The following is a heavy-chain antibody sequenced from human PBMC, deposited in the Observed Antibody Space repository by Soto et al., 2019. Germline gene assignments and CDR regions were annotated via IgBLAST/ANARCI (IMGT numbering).Heavy chain of an antibody. V-gene: IGHV1-69*02. J-gene: IGHJ3*02. CDR2: IIPILGIA. D-gene: IGHD4-17*01. Sequence: SVKFSSNASGGTFSSYTISWARQAPGQGLEWMGRIIPILGIANYAQKFQGRVTITADKSTSTAYMELSSLRSEDTAVYYCARNHLHTVTNSPSNAFDIWGQGTMVSAS. CDR3: ARNHLHTVTNSPSNAFDI. CDR1: GGTFSSYT.